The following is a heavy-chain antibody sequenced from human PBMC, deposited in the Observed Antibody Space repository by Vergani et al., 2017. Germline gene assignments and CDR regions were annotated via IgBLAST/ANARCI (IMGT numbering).Heavy chain of an antibody. CDR2: IYYSGST. Sequence: QLQLQESGPGLVKPSETLSLTCTVSGGSISSSSYYWGWIRQPPGKGLEWIGSIYYSGSTYYNPSLKSRVTISVDTSKNQFSLKLSSVTAADTAVYYCARHDSYGSTHWFDPWGQGTLVTVSS. V-gene: IGHV4-39*01. CDR1: GGSISSSSYY. J-gene: IGHJ5*02. D-gene: IGHD3-10*01. CDR3: ARHDSYGSTHWFDP.